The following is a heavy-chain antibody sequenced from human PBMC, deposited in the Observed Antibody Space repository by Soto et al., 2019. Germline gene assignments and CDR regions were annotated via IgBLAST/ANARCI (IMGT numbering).Heavy chain of an antibody. Sequence: QVQLVESGGGVVQPGRSLRLSCAASGFTFSSYAMHWVRQAPGKGLEWVAVISYDGSNKYYADSVKGRFTISRDNSKNTLYLQMNSLRAEDTAVYYCARDRREYGDYAQYYYGMDVWGQGTTVTVSS. V-gene: IGHV3-30-3*01. CDR2: ISYDGSNK. CDR1: GFTFSSYA. J-gene: IGHJ6*02. CDR3: ARDRREYGDYAQYYYGMDV. D-gene: IGHD4-17*01.